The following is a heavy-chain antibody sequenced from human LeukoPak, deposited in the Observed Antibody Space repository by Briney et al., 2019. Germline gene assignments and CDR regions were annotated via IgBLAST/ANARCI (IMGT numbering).Heavy chain of an antibody. V-gene: IGHV1-2*02. CDR1: GYTFTGYY. J-gene: IGHJ3*02. Sequence: ASVKVSCKASGYTFTGYYMHWVRQAPGQGLEWMGWINPNSGGTNYAQKFQGGVTMTRGTSINTAYMNLSRLRSDDTAVYYCARVDGVIWGQGTMVTVSS. CDR2: INPNSGGT. CDR3: ARVDGVI. D-gene: IGHD5-24*01.